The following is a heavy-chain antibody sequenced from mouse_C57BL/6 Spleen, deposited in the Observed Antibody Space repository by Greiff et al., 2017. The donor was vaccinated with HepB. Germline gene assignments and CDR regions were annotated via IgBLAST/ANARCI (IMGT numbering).Heavy chain of an antibody. CDR1: GYTFPDYE. CDR3: TRITTVVDSFAY. Sequence: QVQLQQSGAELVRPGASVTLSCKASGYTFPDYEMHWVKQTPVHGLEWIGAIDPETGGTAYNQKFKGKAILTADKSSSTAYMELRSLTSEDSAFYYCTRITTVVDSFAYWGQGTLVTVSA. CDR2: IDPETGGT. V-gene: IGHV1-15*01. J-gene: IGHJ3*01. D-gene: IGHD1-1*01.